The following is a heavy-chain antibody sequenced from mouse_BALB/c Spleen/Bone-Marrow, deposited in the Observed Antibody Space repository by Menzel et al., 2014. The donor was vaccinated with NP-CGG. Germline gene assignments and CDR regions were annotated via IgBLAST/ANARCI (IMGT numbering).Heavy chain of an antibody. D-gene: IGHD4-1*01. CDR2: IDPANGNT. V-gene: IGHV14-3*02. J-gene: IGHJ4*01. CDR1: GFNIKDTY. Sequence: VQLQQSGAELVKPGASIKLSCTASGFNIKDTYMHWVKQRPEQGLEWIGRIDPANGNTKYDPKFQGKATITADTSSNTAYLQLSSLTSEDTAVYYCARWEYYAMDYWGQGTSVTVSS. CDR3: ARWEYYAMDY.